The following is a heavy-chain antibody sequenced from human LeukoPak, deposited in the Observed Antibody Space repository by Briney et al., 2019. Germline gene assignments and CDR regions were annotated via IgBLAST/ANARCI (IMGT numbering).Heavy chain of an antibody. CDR2: ISSNGGST. V-gene: IGHV3-64*01. J-gene: IGHJ3*02. CDR1: GFTFSRYD. CDR3: AVTGYSSKSPNI. D-gene: IGHD6-13*01. Sequence: GGSLRLSCAASGFTFSRYDMQWVRRAPGKGVEYVSAISSNGGSTYYANSVKGRFTISRDNSKNTLYLQMGSLRAEDTAVYYCAVTGYSSKSPNIWGQGTMVTVS.